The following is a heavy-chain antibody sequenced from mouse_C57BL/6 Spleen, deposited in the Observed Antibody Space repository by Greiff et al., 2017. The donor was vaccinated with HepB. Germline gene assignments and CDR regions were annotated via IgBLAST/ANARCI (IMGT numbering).Heavy chain of an antibody. J-gene: IGHJ1*03. Sequence: QVQLQQPGTELVKPGASVKLSCKASGYTFTSYCMHWVKQRPGQGLEWIGNINPSNGGTNYNEKFKSKATLTVDKSSSTAYMQLSSLTSEDSAVYYCARGDYYGSSWYFDVWGTGTTVTVSS. CDR2: INPSNGGT. CDR1: GYTFTSYC. V-gene: IGHV1-53*01. CDR3: ARGDYYGSSWYFDV. D-gene: IGHD1-1*01.